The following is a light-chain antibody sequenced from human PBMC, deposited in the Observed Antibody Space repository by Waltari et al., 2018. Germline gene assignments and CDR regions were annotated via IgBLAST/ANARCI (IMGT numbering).Light chain of an antibody. Sequence: IVMTLSPDSLAVSLGERGTINCTSSQSLLYNSTDKNYLSWYQQKPGKPPKLLFYWASTRHSGVPDRFSGSGSATDFTLTISSLQAEDVAVYYCQQYYSRRTFGQGTRVEIK. V-gene: IGKV4-1*01. CDR2: WAS. J-gene: IGKJ1*01. CDR3: QQYYSRRT. CDR1: QSLLYNSTDKNY.